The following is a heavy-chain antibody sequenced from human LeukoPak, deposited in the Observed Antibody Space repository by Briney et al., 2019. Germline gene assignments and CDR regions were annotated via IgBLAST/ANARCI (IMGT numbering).Heavy chain of an antibody. CDR2: ISSNSNYI. D-gene: IGHD3-10*01. CDR1: GFTFSKNS. Sequence: PGGSLRLSCAASGFTFSKNSLNWVRQAPWKGLEWVSSISSNSNYIYYADSVKGRFTISRDNAKNSLFLQMNSLRAEDTAVYYCARVRGGRWDDAFDIWGQGIMVTVSS. J-gene: IGHJ3*02. V-gene: IGHV3-21*01. CDR3: ARVRGGRWDDAFDI.